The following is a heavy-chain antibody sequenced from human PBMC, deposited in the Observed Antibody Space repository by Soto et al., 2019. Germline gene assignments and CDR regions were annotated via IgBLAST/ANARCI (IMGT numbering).Heavy chain of an antibody. CDR3: ARATDNYYYYGMDV. J-gene: IGHJ6*02. V-gene: IGHV3-33*01. CDR2: IWYDGSNK. CDR1: GFTFSSYG. Sequence: QVQLVESGGGVVQPGRSLRLSCAASGFTFSSYGMHWVRQAPGKGLEWVAVIWYDGSNKYYADSVKGRFTISRDNSKNTLYLQMNSRRAEDTAVYYCARATDNYYYYGMDVWGQGTTVTVSS.